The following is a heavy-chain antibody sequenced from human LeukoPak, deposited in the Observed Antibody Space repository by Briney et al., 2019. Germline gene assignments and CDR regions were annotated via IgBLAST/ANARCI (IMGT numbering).Heavy chain of an antibody. V-gene: IGHV1-69*01. D-gene: IGHD1-26*01. CDR3: GVGATPDAFDI. J-gene: IGHJ3*02. Sequence: GSSVKVSCKASGGTFSSYTISWVRQAPGQGLEWMGGIIPIFGTANYAQKFQGRVTITADESTSTAYMELSSLRSEDTAVYYCGVGATPDAFDIWGQGTMVTVSS. CDR2: IIPIFGTA. CDR1: GGTFSSYT.